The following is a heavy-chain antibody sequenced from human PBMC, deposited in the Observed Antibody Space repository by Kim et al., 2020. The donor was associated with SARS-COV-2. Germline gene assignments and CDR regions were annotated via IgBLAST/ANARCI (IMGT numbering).Heavy chain of an antibody. CDR2: INGGYGYT. Sequence: ASVKVSCKASGYTFYTYAMHWVRQAPGQRLEWMGWINGGYGYTEYSQKFQGRVTITKDTSAQTAYMELRGLRSEDTALYYCARDHRNNSGYYSFDYWGRGTLVTVSS. D-gene: IGHD3-22*01. V-gene: IGHV1-3*01. CDR3: ARDHRNNSGYYSFDY. CDR1: GYTFYTYA. J-gene: IGHJ4*02.